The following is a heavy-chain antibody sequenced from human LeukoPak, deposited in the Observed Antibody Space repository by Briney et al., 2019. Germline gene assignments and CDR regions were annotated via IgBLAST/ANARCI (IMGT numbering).Heavy chain of an antibody. V-gene: IGHV3-7*03. CDR2: INQDGSRK. CDR3: ARDSTWLQLFY. J-gene: IGHJ4*02. D-gene: IGHD5-24*01. CDR1: GFTFSSYW. Sequence: GGSLRLSCAASGFTFSSYWMTWVRQAPGKGLEWVANINQDGSRKYYVDSVKGRFTISRDNAQNSLYLQMSSLRAEDTAVYYCARDSTWLQLFYWGQGTLVTVSS.